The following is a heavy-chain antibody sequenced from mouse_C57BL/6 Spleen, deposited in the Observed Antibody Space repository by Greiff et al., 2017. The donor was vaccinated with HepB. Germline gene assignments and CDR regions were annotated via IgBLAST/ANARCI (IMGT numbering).Heavy chain of an antibody. Sequence: VKLVESGPGLVAPSQSLSITCTVSGFSLTSYGVDWVRQSPGKGLEWLGVIWGVGSTNYNSALKSRLSISKDNSKSQVFLKMNSLQTDDTAMYYCASEYGYDAGFAYWGQGTLVTVSA. V-gene: IGHV2-6*01. CDR1: GFSLTSYG. CDR2: IWGVGST. D-gene: IGHD2-2*01. CDR3: ASEYGYDAGFAY. J-gene: IGHJ3*01.